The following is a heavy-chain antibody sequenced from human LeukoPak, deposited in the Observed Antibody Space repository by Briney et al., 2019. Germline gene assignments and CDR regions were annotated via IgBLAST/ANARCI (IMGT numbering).Heavy chain of an antibody. CDR3: ARHSNPRYFDY. D-gene: IGHD4-11*01. CDR1: GGSISSSSYY. J-gene: IGHJ4*02. CDR2: IYYSGST. Sequence: SETLSLTCTVSGGSISSSSYYWGWIRQPPGKGLEWIGSIYYSGSTYYNPSLKSRVTISVDTSKNQFPLKLSSVTAADTAVYYCARHSNPRYFDYWGQGTLVTVSS. V-gene: IGHV4-39*01.